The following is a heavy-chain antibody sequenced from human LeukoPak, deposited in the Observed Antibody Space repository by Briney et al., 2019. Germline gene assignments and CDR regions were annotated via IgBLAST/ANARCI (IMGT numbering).Heavy chain of an antibody. D-gene: IGHD3-10*01. V-gene: IGHV6-1*01. CDR3: AREIITMVRGALKTGWFDP. CDR1: GDSVSSNSAA. Sequence: SQTLSLTCAISGDSVSSNSAAWNWIRQSPSRGLEWLGRTYYRSKWYNDYAVSVKSRITINPDTSKNQFSLQLNSVTPEDTAVYHCAREIITMVRGALKTGWFDPWGQGTLVTVSS. J-gene: IGHJ5*02. CDR2: TYYRSKWYN.